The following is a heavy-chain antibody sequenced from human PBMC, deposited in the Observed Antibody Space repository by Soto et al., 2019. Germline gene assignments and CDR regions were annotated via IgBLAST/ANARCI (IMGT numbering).Heavy chain of an antibody. CDR2: ISGSGGST. CDR3: AKELGGSIVVVPAAMGGGGFDYYYGMDV. CDR1: GFTFSSYA. V-gene: IGHV3-23*01. Sequence: GGSLRLSCAASGFTFSSYAMSWVRQAPGKGLEWVSAISGSGGSTYYADSVKGRFTISRDNSKNTLYLQMNSLRAEDTAVYYCAKELGGSIVVVPAAMGGGGFDYYYGMDVWGQGTTVTVSS. D-gene: IGHD2-2*01. J-gene: IGHJ6*02.